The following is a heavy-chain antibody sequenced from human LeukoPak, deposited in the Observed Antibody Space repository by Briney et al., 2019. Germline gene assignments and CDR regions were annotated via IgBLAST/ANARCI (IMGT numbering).Heavy chain of an antibody. D-gene: IGHD3-22*01. V-gene: IGHV3-23*01. CDR2: ISDGGGST. J-gene: IGHJ4*02. CDR1: GFTFSSYA. Sequence: GGSLRLSCAASGFTFSSYAMSWVRQAPGKGLEWVSGISDGGGSTYYADSVKGRFSISRDNSKNTLFLQMNSLRAEDTAVYSCAKSGWYESSGPLYYFDYWGQGTLVTVSS. CDR3: AKSGWYESSGPLYYFDY.